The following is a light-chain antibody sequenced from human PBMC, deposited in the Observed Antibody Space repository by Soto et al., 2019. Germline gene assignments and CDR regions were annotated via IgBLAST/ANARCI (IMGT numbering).Light chain of an antibody. Sequence: QSVLTQPPSVSGAPGQRVTISCTGSSSNIGAGYDVHWYRQLPGTAPKLLIYGNSNRPSGVPDRFSGSKSGTSASLAITGLQDEDEADYYCQSYDSSLSVVFGGGTKLTVL. J-gene: IGLJ2*01. CDR2: GNS. CDR3: QSYDSSLSVV. CDR1: SSNIGAGYD. V-gene: IGLV1-40*01.